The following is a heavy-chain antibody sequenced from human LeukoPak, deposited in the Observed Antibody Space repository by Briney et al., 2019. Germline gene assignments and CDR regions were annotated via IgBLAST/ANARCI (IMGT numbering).Heavy chain of an antibody. CDR3: ARDRITMVRGALSH. Sequence: ASVKVSCKASGYTFTGYYMHWVRQAPGQGLEWMGWINPNSGGTNYAQKFQGRVTMTRDTSISTAYMELSRLRSDDTAVYYCARDRITMVRGALSHWGQGTLVTASS. D-gene: IGHD3-10*01. V-gene: IGHV1-2*02. J-gene: IGHJ4*02. CDR1: GYTFTGYY. CDR2: INPNSGGT.